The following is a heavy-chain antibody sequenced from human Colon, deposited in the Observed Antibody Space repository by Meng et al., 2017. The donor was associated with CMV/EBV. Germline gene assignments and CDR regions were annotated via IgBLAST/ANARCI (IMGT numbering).Heavy chain of an antibody. CDR2: ISSNDGST. Sequence: GESLEISCVGSGFTFSGYAMSWVRQAPGKGLGWVSSISSNDGSTYYADSVKGRFTVSRDNSKNSLYLQMNSLRAEDTAIYFCTKDIRRRFDNWGQGTLVTVSS. V-gene: IGHV3-23*01. CDR3: TKDIRRRFDN. J-gene: IGHJ4*02. CDR1: GFTFSGYA.